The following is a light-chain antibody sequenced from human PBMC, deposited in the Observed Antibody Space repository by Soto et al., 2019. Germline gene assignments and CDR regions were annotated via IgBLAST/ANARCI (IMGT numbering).Light chain of an antibody. CDR2: EVS. J-gene: IGLJ1*01. V-gene: IGLV2-8*01. Sequence: QSALTQPPSASGSLGQSVTISCTGTRSDVGGYNYVSWYQQHPGKAPRFMIYEVSKRPSGVPDRFSASKSGNTASLTVSGLQAEDEAEYYCSSYAGNNNSVFGTGPKVTVL. CDR1: RSDVGGYNY. CDR3: SSYAGNNNSV.